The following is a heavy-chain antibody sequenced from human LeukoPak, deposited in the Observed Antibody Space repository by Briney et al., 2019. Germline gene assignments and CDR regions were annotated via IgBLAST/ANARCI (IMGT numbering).Heavy chain of an antibody. J-gene: IGHJ5*02. CDR3: VRHKRASSTDLFDP. D-gene: IGHD6-6*01. V-gene: IGHV4-59*08. CDR2: IYYSGTT. CDR1: GGSISSDY. Sequence: KPSETLSLTCTVSGGSISSDYWSWIRQPPGKGLEWIGIYYSGTTKHNPSLKSRVTLSVDTSKNQFSLKLSSVIASDTAMYYCVRHKRASSTDLFDPWGQGTLVTVSS.